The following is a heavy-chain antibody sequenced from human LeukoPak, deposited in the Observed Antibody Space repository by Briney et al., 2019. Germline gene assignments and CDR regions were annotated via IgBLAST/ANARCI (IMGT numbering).Heavy chain of an antibody. CDR2: IYYSGST. V-gene: IGHV4-59*01. D-gene: IGHD3-22*01. CDR1: GGSISSYY. CDR3: VRDIDSSGYYFDY. Sequence: SETLSLTWTVSGGSISSYYWSWIRQPAGKGLEWSGYIYYSGSTNYNPSLKSRVTISVDTSKNQFSLKLSSVTAADTAVYYCVRDIDSSGYYFDYWGQGTLVTVSS. J-gene: IGHJ4*02.